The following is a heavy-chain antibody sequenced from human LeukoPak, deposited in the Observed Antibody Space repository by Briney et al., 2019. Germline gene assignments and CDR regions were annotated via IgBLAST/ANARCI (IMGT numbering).Heavy chain of an antibody. V-gene: IGHV4-39*07. D-gene: IGHD1-1*01. CDR2: IYYSGST. CDR3: ARGWNDAFDI. Sequence: SETLSLTCTVSGGSISSSNYYWGWIRQPPGKGLEWIGSIYYSGSTYYNPSLKSRVTISVDTSKNQFSLKLSSVTAADTAVYYCARGWNDAFDIWGQGTMVTVSS. CDR1: GGSISSSNYY. J-gene: IGHJ3*02.